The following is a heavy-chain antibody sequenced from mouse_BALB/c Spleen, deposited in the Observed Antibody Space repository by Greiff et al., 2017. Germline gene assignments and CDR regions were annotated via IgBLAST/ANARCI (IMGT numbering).Heavy chain of an antibody. D-gene: IGHD3-1*01. CDR3: TRRGSSGYVEAWFAY. V-gene: IGHV1S81*02. CDR1: GYTFTSYY. J-gene: IGHJ3*01. Sequence: QVQLKQPGAELVKPGASVKLSCKASGYTFTSYYMYWVKQRPGQGLEWIGGINPSNGGTNFNEKFKSKATLTVDKSSSTAYMQLSSLTSEDSAVYYCTRRGSSGYVEAWFAYWGQGTLVTVSA. CDR2: INPSNGGT.